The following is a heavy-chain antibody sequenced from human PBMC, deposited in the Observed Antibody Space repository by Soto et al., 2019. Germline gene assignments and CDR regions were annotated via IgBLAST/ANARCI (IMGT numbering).Heavy chain of an antibody. J-gene: IGHJ3*02. CDR3: AHRHDLGGFDI. CDR2: INWNDDE. D-gene: IGHD2-15*01. V-gene: IGHV2-5*01. Sequence: QITLKESGPTLVKPTQTLTLTCTFSGFSLNTRAVGVGWILQAPGKALEWLALINWNDDERYSPSLKNRLTITKDTSKNHVVLTMTNIGPVDTATYYCAHRHDLGGFDIWCQGTAVTVSS. CDR1: GFSLNTRAVG.